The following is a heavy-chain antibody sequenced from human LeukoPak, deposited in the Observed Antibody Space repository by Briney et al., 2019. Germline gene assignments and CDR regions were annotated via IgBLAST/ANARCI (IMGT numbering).Heavy chain of an antibody. V-gene: IGHV3-23*01. CDR3: AKDKESSGSYLFDY. CDR1: GFTFSSYG. D-gene: IGHD1-26*01. Sequence: GGSLRLSCAASGFTFSSYGMSWVRQAPGKGLEWVSAISGSGGSTYYADSVKGRFTISRDNSKNTLYLQMNSLRAEDTAVYYCAKDKESSGSYLFDYWGQGTLVTVSS. CDR2: ISGSGGST. J-gene: IGHJ4*02.